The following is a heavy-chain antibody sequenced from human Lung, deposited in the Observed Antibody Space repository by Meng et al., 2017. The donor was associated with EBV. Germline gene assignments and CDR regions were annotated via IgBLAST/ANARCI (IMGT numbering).Heavy chain of an antibody. CDR2: IYDSGST. Sequence: ESDPGWWTPSQPLSLTFTVPGGSIRFGDYYWSWIRQPPGKGLEWIGYIYDSGSTSYNPSLMSRVTISVDTSRNQFSLKLTSVTAADTAVYYCAREYSSSSGLPGPWGQGTLVTVSS. V-gene: IGHV4-30-4*08. CDR3: AREYSSSSGLPGP. CDR1: GGSIRFGDYY. D-gene: IGHD6-6*01. J-gene: IGHJ5*02.